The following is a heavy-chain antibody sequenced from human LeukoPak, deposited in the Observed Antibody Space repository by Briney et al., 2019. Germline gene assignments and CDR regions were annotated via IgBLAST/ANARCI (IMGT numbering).Heavy chain of an antibody. J-gene: IGHJ4*02. Sequence: GGSLRLSCVASGXTFSTYSMNWVRQAPGKGLEWISYITGGSTTIYYADSVKGRFTISRDNAKNSLFLQMNSLRDDDTAVYYCARRIEFWGQGTLVTVSS. CDR1: GXTFSTYS. CDR2: ITGGSTTI. CDR3: ARRIEF. V-gene: IGHV3-48*02.